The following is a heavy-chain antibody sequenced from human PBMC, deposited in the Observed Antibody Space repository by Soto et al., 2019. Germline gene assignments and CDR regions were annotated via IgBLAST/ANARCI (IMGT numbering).Heavy chain of an antibody. D-gene: IGHD6-6*01. CDR3: GGELRLAARGYYYYGMAV. J-gene: IGHJ6*02. V-gene: IGHV1-46*01. CDR2: INPSGGST. CDR1: GYTFTSDY. Sequence: ASVKVSCKASGYTFTSDYMHWVRQAPGQGLEWRGIINPSGGSTSYAQKFQGRVTMTRDRSASTVYMELSGLRSEDTAVYYCGGELRLAARGYYYYGMAVWGQGTTVPGSS.